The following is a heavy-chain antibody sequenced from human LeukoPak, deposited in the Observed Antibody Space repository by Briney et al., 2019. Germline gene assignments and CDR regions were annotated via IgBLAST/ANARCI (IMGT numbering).Heavy chain of an antibody. CDR3: ARDYDICSGFFDY. CDR2: INSDGSST. D-gene: IGHD3-3*01. J-gene: IGHJ4*02. CDR1: GFTFSNYW. V-gene: IGHV3-74*01. Sequence: GGSLRLSCAASGFTFSNYWMHWVRQAPGKGLVWVSRINSDGSSTSYADSVKGRFTISRDNAKNTLSLQMNSLRAEDTAVYYCARDYDICSGFFDYWGQGTLVTVSS.